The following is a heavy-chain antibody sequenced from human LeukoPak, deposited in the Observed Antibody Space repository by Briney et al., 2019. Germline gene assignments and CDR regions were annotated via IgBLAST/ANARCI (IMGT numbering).Heavy chain of an antibody. V-gene: IGHV4-38-2*01. J-gene: IGHJ4*02. CDR3: ARHVGYSSSPTDY. D-gene: IGHD6-13*01. CDR1: GFSISRGYY. Sequence: VKPSGTPSPTLAVSGFSISRGYYWGWVRQPPREGVEGIGSIYHSGSTYYNPSLKSRVTISVDTSKNQFSLKLSSVTAADTAVYYCARHVGYSSSPTDYWGQGTLVTVSS. CDR2: IYHSGST.